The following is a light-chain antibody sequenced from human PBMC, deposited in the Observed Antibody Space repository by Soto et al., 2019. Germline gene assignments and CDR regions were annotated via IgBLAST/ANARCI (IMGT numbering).Light chain of an antibody. CDR3: SSYAGSNYVV. CDR1: SSDVGGYNY. J-gene: IGLJ2*01. CDR2: DVS. Sequence: QSALTQPPSASGSPGQSVTISCTGTSSDVGGYNYVSWYQQHPGKAPKLMIYDVSKRPSGVPDRFSGSKSDNTASLTVSGLQAEDEADYYCSSYAGSNYVVFGGGTKLTVL. V-gene: IGLV2-8*01.